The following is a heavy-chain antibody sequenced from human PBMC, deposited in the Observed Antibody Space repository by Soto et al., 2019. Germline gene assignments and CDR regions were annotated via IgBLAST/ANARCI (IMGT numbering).Heavy chain of an antibody. CDR3: VRDRRIYYSDPHDEFVASDYEV. CDR2: FIPIFRTL. D-gene: IGHD3-22*01. Sequence: QVQLIQSEAEVKKPGSSVRVSCTASGGIFGSHGFSWVRQAPGQRLEWVGGFIPIFRTLTYTEKFQARGRMAAYESTNTVYLALSSLTSEDTAVYYCVRDRRIYYSDPHDEFVASDYEVWGQGTMVSVSS. V-gene: IGHV1-69*01. CDR1: GGIFGSHG. J-gene: IGHJ3*01.